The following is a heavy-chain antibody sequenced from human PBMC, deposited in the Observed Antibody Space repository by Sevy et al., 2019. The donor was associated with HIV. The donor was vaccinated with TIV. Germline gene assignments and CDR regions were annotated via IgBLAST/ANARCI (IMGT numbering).Heavy chain of an antibody. V-gene: IGHV3-49*04. J-gene: IGHJ6*03. CDR1: GFTFGDYA. CDR3: SREEWNYYYYMDV. D-gene: IGHD2-8*01. Sequence: GGSLRLSCTASGFTFGDYAMSWVRQAPGKGLEWVGFIRSKAYRGTTQYAASVKGRFTISRDDSKSIAYLQMNSLKTEDTAVYYCSREEWNYYYYMDVWGKGTTVTVSS. CDR2: IRSKAYRGTT.